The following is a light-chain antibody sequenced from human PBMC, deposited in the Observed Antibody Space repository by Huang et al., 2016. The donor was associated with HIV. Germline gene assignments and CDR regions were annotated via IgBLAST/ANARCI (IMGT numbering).Light chain of an antibody. Sequence: DIQMTQSPSSLSASVGDRVTITCQASQDIRNYLNWYQQKPGKAPKVLIYHASNLETGVPSRFSGNGSGTDFTFTISSLQPEDIATYYCQQYDNLYTFGQGTKVEIK. CDR3: QQYDNLYT. CDR2: HAS. J-gene: IGKJ2*01. V-gene: IGKV1-33*01. CDR1: QDIRNY.